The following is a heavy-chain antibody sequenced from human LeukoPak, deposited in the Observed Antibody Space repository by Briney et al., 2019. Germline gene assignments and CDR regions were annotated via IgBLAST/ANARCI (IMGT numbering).Heavy chain of an antibody. D-gene: IGHD4-17*01. CDR2: ISTYNGNT. CDR3: ARASASTVTSP. V-gene: IGHV1-18*04. J-gene: IGHJ5*02. CDR1: GYTFTSYY. Sequence: GASVKVSCKASGYTFTSYYMHWVRQAPGQGLEWMGWISTYNGNTNYAQNLQGRVTMTTDTSTNTAYMELRSLRSDDTAVYYCARASASTVTSPWGQGTLVTVSS.